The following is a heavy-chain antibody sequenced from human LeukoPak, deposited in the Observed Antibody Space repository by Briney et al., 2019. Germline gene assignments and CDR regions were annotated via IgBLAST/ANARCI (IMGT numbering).Heavy chain of an antibody. Sequence: ASVKVSCTASGYTFTAHAVHWVRQAPGQRLEWMGWINVANGDTGYSQKFQDRVTITRDKSASTGYMKMSSLISEDTAVYYCASKPRGESRPFDYWGQGTLVTVSS. CDR2: INVANGDT. V-gene: IGHV1-3*01. CDR1: GYTFTAHA. CDR3: ASKPRGESRPFDY. D-gene: IGHD3-16*01. J-gene: IGHJ4*02.